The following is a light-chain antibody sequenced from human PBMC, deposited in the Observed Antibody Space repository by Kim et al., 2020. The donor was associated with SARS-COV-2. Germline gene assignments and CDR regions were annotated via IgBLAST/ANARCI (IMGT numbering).Light chain of an antibody. V-gene: IGLV2-14*01. CDR2: EVS. CDR3: SSYTSSSSLAVD. Sequence: QSALTQPASMSGSPGQSITISCTGSSSDIGSYDYVSWYQQHPGKAPQLLIFEVSNRPSGVSDRFSASKSGNTASLTISGLQTEDEAHYYCSSYTSSSSLAVDFGGGTKLAVL. CDR1: SSDIGSYDY. J-gene: IGLJ2*01.